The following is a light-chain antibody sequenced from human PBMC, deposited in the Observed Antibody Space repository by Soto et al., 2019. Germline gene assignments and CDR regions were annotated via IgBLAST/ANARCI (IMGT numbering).Light chain of an antibody. Sequence: QSVLTQPPSVSGAPGQRVTISCTGRSSKIGAGYDVHWYQQLPGTAPKLLIYGNSNRPSGVPDRFSGSKSGTSASLAITGLQAEDEADYYCQSYDSSLSAYVVFGGGTKVTVL. CDR1: SSKIGAGYD. V-gene: IGLV1-40*01. CDR3: QSYDSSLSAYVV. J-gene: IGLJ2*01. CDR2: GNS.